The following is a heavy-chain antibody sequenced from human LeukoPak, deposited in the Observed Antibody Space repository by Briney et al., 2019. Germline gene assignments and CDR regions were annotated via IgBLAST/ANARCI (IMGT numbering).Heavy chain of an antibody. CDR2: IYHSGST. CDR1: GGSISSGGYS. V-gene: IGHV4-30-2*01. J-gene: IGHJ3*02. CDR3: ARAQDYYDSSGYYPGAFDI. Sequence: SQTLSLTCAVSGGSISSGGYSWRWIRQPPGKGLEWIGYIYHSGSTYYNPSLKSRVTISVDRSKNQFSLKLSSVTAADTAVYYCARAQDYYDSSGYYPGAFDIWGQGTMVTVSS. D-gene: IGHD3-22*01.